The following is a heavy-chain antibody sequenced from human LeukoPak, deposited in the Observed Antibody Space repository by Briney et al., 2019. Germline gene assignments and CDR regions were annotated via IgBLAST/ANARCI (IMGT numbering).Heavy chain of an antibody. J-gene: IGHJ4*02. CDR3: ARRPDLYDPIDY. D-gene: IGHD2/OR15-2a*01. CDR2: IYYSGST. Sequence: SETLSLTCTVSGGSISSYYWSWIRQPPGKGLEWIGYIYYSGSTNYNPSLKSRVTISVDTSKNQFSLKLSSVTAAGPAVYYCARRPDLYDPIDYWGQGTLVTVSS. V-gene: IGHV4-59*01. CDR1: GGSISSYY.